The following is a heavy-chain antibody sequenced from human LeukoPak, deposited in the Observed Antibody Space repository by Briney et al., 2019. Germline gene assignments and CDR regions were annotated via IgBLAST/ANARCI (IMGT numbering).Heavy chain of an antibody. J-gene: IGHJ4*02. CDR3: ARGSWQLAEEVY. CDR1: GGSISSGSYY. V-gene: IGHV4-39*07. D-gene: IGHD6-6*01. Sequence: PSETLSLTCTVSGGSISSGSYYWGWIRQPPGKGLEWIGTIYYSGNTYYNPSLKSRVTISVDTSKNQFSLKLSSVTAADTAVYYCARGSWQLAEEVYWGQGTLVTVSS. CDR2: IYYSGNT.